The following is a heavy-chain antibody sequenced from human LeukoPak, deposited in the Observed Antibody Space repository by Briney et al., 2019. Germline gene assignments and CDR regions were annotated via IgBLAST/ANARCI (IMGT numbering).Heavy chain of an antibody. Sequence: GSLRVSCAASGFTFSSYWMSWVRQAPGKGLEWIGEINHTGSTNCNPSLKSRVTISVDTSKNQFSLKLSSVTAADTAVYYCARGGRGTIFGVVSSRSYYFDYRGQGTLVTVSS. V-gene: IGHV4-4*02. D-gene: IGHD3-3*01. J-gene: IGHJ4*02. CDR3: ARGGRGTIFGVVSSRSYYFDY. CDR1: GFTFSSYW. CDR2: INHTGST.